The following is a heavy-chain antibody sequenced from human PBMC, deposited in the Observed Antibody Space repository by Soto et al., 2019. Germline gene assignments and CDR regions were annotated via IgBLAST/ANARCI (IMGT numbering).Heavy chain of an antibody. Sequence: SQTLSLTCAISGDRVSSNSAVWNWIRQSPSRGLEWLGKAYYRSKWYNDYAVSVKSRIIINPDTSQNQFSLQLSSVTAADTAVYYCARGRGGPTACNWFDPWGQGTLVTVSS. V-gene: IGHV6-1*01. J-gene: IGHJ5*02. CDR2: AYYRSKWYN. CDR3: ARGRGGPTACNWFDP. D-gene: IGHD5-18*01. CDR1: GDRVSSNSAV.